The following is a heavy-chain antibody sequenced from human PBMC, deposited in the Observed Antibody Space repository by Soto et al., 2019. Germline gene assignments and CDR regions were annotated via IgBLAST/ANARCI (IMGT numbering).Heavy chain of an antibody. Sequence: SETLSLTCTVSGGSISSYYWSWIRQPPGKGLEWIGYIYYSGSTNYNPSLKSRVTISVDTSKNQFSLKLSSVTAADTAVYYCARHWQDIVVVPAAIGWFDPWGQGTLVTVSS. CDR2: IYYSGST. CDR3: ARHWQDIVVVPAAIGWFDP. V-gene: IGHV4-59*08. J-gene: IGHJ5*02. D-gene: IGHD2-2*02. CDR1: GGSISSYY.